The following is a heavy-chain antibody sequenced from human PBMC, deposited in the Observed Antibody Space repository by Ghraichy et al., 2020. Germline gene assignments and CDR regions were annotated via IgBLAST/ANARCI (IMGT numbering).Heavy chain of an antibody. CDR3: ARDLGSGWYFDY. J-gene: IGHJ4*02. CDR2: IKKDGSEK. Sequence: GGSLRLSCAASGFIFSCYWMSWVRQAPGKGLEWVANIKKDGSEKYYVDSVKGRFTISRDNAKNSLYLQMNSLRAEDTAVYYCARDLGSGWYFDYWGQGTLVTVSS. CDR1: GFIFSCYW. D-gene: IGHD6-19*01. V-gene: IGHV3-7*01.